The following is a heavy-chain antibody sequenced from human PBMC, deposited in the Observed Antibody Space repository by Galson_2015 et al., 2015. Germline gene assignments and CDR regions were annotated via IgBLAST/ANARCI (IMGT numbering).Heavy chain of an antibody. CDR1: GFTFSSYS. CDR2: ISSSRSYI. D-gene: IGHD6-13*01. CDR3: ARDSSRYSSSWSPSYYYYGMDV. J-gene: IGHJ6*02. V-gene: IGHV3-21*01. Sequence: SLRLSCAASGFTFSSYSMNWVRQAPGKGLEWVSSISSSRSYIYYADSVKGRFTISRDNAKNSLYLQMNSLRAEDTAVYYCARDSSRYSSSWSPSYYYYGMDVWGQGTTVTVSS.